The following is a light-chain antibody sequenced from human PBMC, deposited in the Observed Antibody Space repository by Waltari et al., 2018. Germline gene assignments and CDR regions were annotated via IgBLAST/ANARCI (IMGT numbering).Light chain of an antibody. V-gene: IGKV1-8*01. Sequence: AIRITQSPSSLSASTGDRVTITCRASQGISSSLAWYQQKPGKAPKVLIYAASTLQTGVPSRFSGTGSGTDFTLTISCLQSEDFAVYYLQQYHTNPATFGQGTKVEIK. CDR1: QGISSS. J-gene: IGKJ1*01. CDR2: AAS. CDR3: QQYHTNPAT.